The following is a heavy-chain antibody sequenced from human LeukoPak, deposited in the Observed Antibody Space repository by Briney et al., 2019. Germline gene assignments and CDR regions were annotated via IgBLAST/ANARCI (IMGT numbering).Heavy chain of an antibody. J-gene: IGHJ6*02. CDR3: ASRPDLDYYYYGMDV. Sequence: GASVKVSCKASGGTFGSYAISWVRQAPGQGLEWMGGIIPIFGTANYAQKFQGRVTITADESTSTAYMELSSLRSEDTAVYYCASRPDLDYYYYGMDVWGQGTTVTVSS. V-gene: IGHV1-69*13. D-gene: IGHD1-1*01. CDR2: IIPIFGTA. CDR1: GGTFGSYA.